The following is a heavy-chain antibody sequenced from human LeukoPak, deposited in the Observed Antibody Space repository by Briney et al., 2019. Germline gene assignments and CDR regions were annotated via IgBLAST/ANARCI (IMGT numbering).Heavy chain of an antibody. CDR2: ISGSGGST. D-gene: IGHD5-12*01. J-gene: IGHJ4*02. CDR1: GFTFSSYG. Sequence: GGSLRLSCAASGFTFSSYGMSWVRQAPGKGLEWVSAISGSGGSTYYADSVKGRFTISRDNSKNTLYLQMNSLRAEDTAVYYCAKGLVATLYFFDYWGQGTLVTVSS. V-gene: IGHV3-23*01. CDR3: AKGLVATLYFFDY.